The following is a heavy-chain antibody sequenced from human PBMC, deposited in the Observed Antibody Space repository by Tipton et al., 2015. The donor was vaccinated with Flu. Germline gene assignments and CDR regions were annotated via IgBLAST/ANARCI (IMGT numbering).Heavy chain of an antibody. CDR3: ARGPQVPVWPYYYGMDV. V-gene: IGHV3-7*03. Sequence: SLRLSCAASGFIFSDYWIGWVRQAPGKGLEWVASINPHGTESTYAASVRGRFTISRDKSKNALYLQMSSLRAEDTAVYYCARGPQVPVWPYYYGMDVWGQGTTVTVSS. J-gene: IGHJ6*02. CDR2: INPHGTES. CDR1: GFIFSDYW. D-gene: IGHD2-2*01.